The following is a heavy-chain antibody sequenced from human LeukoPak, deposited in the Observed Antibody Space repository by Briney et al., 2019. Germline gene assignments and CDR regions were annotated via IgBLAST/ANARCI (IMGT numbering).Heavy chain of an antibody. V-gene: IGHV4-4*07. CDR3: ARGQWELLRYNYIDV. J-gene: IGHJ6*03. D-gene: IGHD1-26*01. Sequence: PSETLSLTCTVSGGSITSFYWNWIRQPAGKGLGWIGRIDTSGSTNYNPSLKSRVTMSVDTSKNQFSLRLSSVTAADTTVYYCARGQWELLRYNYIDVWRKGTTLTVSS. CDR1: GGSITSFY. CDR2: IDTSGST.